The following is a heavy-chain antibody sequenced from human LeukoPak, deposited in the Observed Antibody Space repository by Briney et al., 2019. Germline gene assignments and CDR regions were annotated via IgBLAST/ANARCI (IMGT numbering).Heavy chain of an antibody. D-gene: IGHD5-18*01. CDR3: ARDGSRGYSYGYYYYYMDV. V-gene: IGHV4-59*11. J-gene: IGHJ6*03. CDR1: GGSISSHY. CDR2: IYYSGST. Sequence: SETLSLTCTVSGGSISSHYWRWIRQPPGKGLEWIGYIYYSGSTNYNPSLKSRVTISVDTSKNQFSLKLSSVTAADTAVYYCARDGSRGYSYGYYYYYMDVWGKGTTVTVSS.